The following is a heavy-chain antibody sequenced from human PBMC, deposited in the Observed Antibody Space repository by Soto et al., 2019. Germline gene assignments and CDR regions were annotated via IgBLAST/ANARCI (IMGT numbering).Heavy chain of an antibody. Sequence: QVQVVQSRAEVKKPAASVKVSCKASGYTFTDYDINWVRQASGRGLGYMGWMSPESGNTGYAPQFQGRVTMTRNTSISTAYMEPTSPRSEDTAVYSCEVPAGDWGQGTKVTVSS. CDR1: GYTFTDYD. V-gene: IGHV1-8*01. CDR3: EVPAGD. J-gene: IGHJ4*02. CDR2: MSPESGNT.